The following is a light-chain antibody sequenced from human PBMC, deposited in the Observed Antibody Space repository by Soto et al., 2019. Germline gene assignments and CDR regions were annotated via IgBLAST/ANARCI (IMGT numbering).Light chain of an antibody. CDR1: SRDVGGYNY. J-gene: IGLJ1*01. CDR2: EVS. CDR3: NSYTSSNTLV. V-gene: IGLV2-14*01. Sequence: QSVLTQPASVSGSPDQSIPTSCTETSRDVGGYNYVSWYQQHPGKAPKLMIYEVSNRPSGVSNRFSASKSGNTASLTISGLQAEDEADYYCNSYTSSNTLVFGTGTKVTVL.